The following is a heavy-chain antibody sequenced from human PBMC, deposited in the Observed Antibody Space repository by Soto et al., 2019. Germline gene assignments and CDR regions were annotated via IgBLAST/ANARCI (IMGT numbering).Heavy chain of an antibody. CDR2: IETDGSRT. CDR3: ARDRPHNWFDP. Sequence: EVQLVESGGGLVQPGGSLRLSCAASGFTFSSHWMHWVRQAPGKGPVWVSRIETDGSRTTYADSVKGRFTISRDNAKNELNLQMNSLRVEDTAVYYCARDRPHNWFDPWGQGTLVTVSS. D-gene: IGHD6-6*01. CDR1: GFTFSSHW. J-gene: IGHJ5*02. V-gene: IGHV3-74*03.